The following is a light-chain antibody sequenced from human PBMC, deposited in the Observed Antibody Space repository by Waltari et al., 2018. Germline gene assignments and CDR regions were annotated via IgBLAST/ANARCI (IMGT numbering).Light chain of an antibody. CDR1: QSVGRS. V-gene: IGKV3-20*01. Sequence: EIVLTQSPGTLSLSPGERATLSCRASQSVGRSLVWYQQKPGQAPRLLIYDASTRATGITDRFSGSGSGTDFSLTISRLEPEDFAVYFCQNYVRLPATFGQGTKVEIK. CDR3: QNYVRLPAT. J-gene: IGKJ1*01. CDR2: DAS.